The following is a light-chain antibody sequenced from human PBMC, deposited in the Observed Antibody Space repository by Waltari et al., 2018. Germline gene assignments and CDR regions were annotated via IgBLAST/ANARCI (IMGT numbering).Light chain of an antibody. CDR1: SSDVGGSNY. CDR3: NSYTSTSTLV. V-gene: IGLV2-14*01. J-gene: IGLJ3*02. CDR2: DVS. Sequence: QSALTQPASVSGSPRQSITISCAGTSSDVGGSNYVSWYQQHPGKVPKRIIYDVSNRPSGVSNRFSVYKSGNTASLTISGLQAEDEADYYCNSYTSTSTLVFGGGTKLTVL.